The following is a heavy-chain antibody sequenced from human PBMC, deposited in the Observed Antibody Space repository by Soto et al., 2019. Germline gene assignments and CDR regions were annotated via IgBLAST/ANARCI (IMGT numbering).Heavy chain of an antibody. D-gene: IGHD3-16*01. CDR2: INPYNGNT. V-gene: IGHV1-18*01. J-gene: IGHJ4*02. CDR3: ARDWFGIDY. CDR1: GYTFTSYG. Sequence: QVQLVQSGAEVKKPGASVKVSCKASGYTFTSYGITWVRQAPGQGLEWMGWINPYNGNTNYAQKLQGRVTMTTDTTTNTAYMEPRSLRSEDAAVYYCARDWFGIDYWGQGTLVTVSS.